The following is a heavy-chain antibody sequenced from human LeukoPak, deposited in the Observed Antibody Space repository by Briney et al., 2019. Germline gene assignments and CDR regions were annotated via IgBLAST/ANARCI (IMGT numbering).Heavy chain of an antibody. CDR3: ARGYDSSGYYRIDY. Sequence: GGSLRLSCAASGFSFSAYAMHWVRQAPGKRLEWVAVISYDGSNKYCADSVKGRITISRDNSKSTLYLQMNSLRAEDSAVYYCARGYDSSGYYRIDYWGQGTLVTVSS. D-gene: IGHD3-22*01. CDR1: GFSFSAYA. CDR2: ISYDGSNK. J-gene: IGHJ4*02. V-gene: IGHV3-30-3*01.